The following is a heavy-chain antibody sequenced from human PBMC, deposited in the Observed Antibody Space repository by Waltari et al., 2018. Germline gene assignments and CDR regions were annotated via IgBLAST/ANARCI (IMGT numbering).Heavy chain of an antibody. CDR2: IYPGDPDT. D-gene: IGHD1-26*01. V-gene: IGHV5-51*03. CDR3: ARVNGAQSWYFDL. Sequence: EVQLVQSGAEVKKPGESLKISCKGSGYSFTSYWIGWVRQMPGKGLEWVGIIYPGDPDTSYSPSFQGQVTISADKSISAAYLQWSSLKASDTAMYYCARVNGAQSWYFDLWGRGTLVTVSS. CDR1: GYSFTSYW. J-gene: IGHJ2*01.